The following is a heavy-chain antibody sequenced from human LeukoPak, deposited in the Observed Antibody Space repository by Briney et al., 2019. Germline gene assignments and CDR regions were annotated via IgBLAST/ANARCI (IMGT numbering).Heavy chain of an antibody. Sequence: GGSLRLSCAASRFTFSTYCMNWVCQAPGKGLEWVSYISSSSNTIYYADSVKGRFTISRDNAKNSLYLQMNSLRDEDTAVYYCARDCVTGSGSYRYGMDVWGQGTTVTVSS. CDR2: ISSSSNTI. CDR3: ARDCVTGSGSYRYGMDV. CDR1: RFTFSTYC. V-gene: IGHV3-48*02. J-gene: IGHJ6*02. D-gene: IGHD3-10*01.